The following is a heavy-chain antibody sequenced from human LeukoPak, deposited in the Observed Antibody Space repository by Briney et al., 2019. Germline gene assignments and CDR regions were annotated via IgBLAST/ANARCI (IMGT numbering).Heavy chain of an antibody. Sequence: SETPSLTCTVSGGSISSYYWSWIRQPPGKGLEWIGYIYYSGSTNYNPSLKSRVTISVDTSKNQFSLKLSSVTAADTAVYYCARRRYFDYWGQGTLVTVSS. CDR2: IYYSGST. D-gene: IGHD1-14*01. J-gene: IGHJ4*02. V-gene: IGHV4-59*08. CDR1: GGSISSYY. CDR3: ARRRYFDY.